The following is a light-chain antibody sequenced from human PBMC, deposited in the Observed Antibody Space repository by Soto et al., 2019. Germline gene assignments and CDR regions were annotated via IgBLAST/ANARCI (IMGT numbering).Light chain of an antibody. J-gene: IGKJ1*01. CDR2: AAS. CDR1: QSVTNTY. V-gene: IGKV3-20*01. Sequence: EAVLTQSPGTLSLSPWDRATLSCRASQSVTNTYLAWYQQKPGQAPRLLMYAASSRATGIPDRFSGSGSGTDFTLTISRLEPEDFAVYYCQQYGSSVWTFGQGTKVDIK. CDR3: QQYGSSVWT.